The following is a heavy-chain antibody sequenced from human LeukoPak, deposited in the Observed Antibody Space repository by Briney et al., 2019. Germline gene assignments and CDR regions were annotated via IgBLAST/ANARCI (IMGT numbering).Heavy chain of an antibody. D-gene: IGHD4-11*01. CDR3: AGDWGYTVTHGFDH. V-gene: IGHV1-18*01. CDR1: GYTFTSYG. Sequence: ASVKVSCKASGYTFTSYGISWVRQAPGQGLEWMGWISAYNGNTNYAQKFQDRATMTEDTSTDTAYMELSSLRSEDTAIYYCAGDWGYTVTHGFDHWGQGTLVTVTS. CDR2: ISAYNGNT. J-gene: IGHJ4*02.